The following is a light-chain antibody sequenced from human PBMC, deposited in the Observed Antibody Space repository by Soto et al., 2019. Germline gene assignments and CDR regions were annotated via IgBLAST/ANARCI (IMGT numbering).Light chain of an antibody. CDR2: KAS. Sequence: IQMTQSPSTLSASVGDRVTITCRASQSISDLLAWYQQKPGEAPKLLIYKASSLESGVPSRFSGSGSGTQFSLTINSLQPDDFATYYCQKYDNYSPFGGGTKVEIK. CDR1: QSISDL. V-gene: IGKV1-5*03. J-gene: IGKJ4*02. CDR3: QKYDNYSP.